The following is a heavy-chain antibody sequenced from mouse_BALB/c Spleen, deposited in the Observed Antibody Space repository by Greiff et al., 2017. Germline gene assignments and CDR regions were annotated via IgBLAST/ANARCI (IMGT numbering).Heavy chain of an antibody. CDR2: IWGDGST. CDR1: GFSLTGYG. Sequence: QVQLKESGPGLVAPSQSLSITCTVSGFSLTGYGVNWVRQPPGKGLEWLGMIWGDGSTDYNSALKSRLSISKDNSKSQVFLKMNSLQTDDTARYYCARSYRYDGDYYAMDYWGQGTSVTVSS. D-gene: IGHD2-14*01. CDR3: ARSYRYDGDYYAMDY. V-gene: IGHV2-6-7*01. J-gene: IGHJ4*01.